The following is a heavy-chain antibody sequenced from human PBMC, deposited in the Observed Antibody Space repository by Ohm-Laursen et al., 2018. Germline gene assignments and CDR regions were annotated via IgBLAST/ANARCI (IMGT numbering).Heavy chain of an antibody. J-gene: IGHJ4*02. CDR3: ARDLYYYGSGTHYMPYYFDY. V-gene: IGHV3-21*06. Sequence: SLRLSCSASGFTFSTYSMNWVRQAPGKGLEWVSSISSTSGYIRYADSVKGRFTISRDNAKDSLYLLMNSLRAEDTAVCYCARDLYYYGSGTHYMPYYFDYWGQGTLVTVSS. CDR1: GFTFSTYS. D-gene: IGHD3-10*01. CDR2: ISSTSGYI.